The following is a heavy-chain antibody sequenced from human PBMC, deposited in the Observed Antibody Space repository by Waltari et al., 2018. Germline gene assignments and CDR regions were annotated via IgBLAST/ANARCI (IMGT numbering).Heavy chain of an antibody. CDR3: ARDPHEPYYYGMDV. CDR2: IYYSVST. V-gene: IGHV4-39*07. CDR1: GGSISSSSYY. J-gene: IGHJ6*02. Sequence: QVQLQQWGAGLLKPSETLSLTCAVYGGSISSSSYYWGWIRQPPGKGLEWIGSIYYSVSTYYNPSLKSRVTISVDTSKNQFSLKLSSVTAADTAVYYCARDPHEPYYYGMDVWGQGTTVTVSS.